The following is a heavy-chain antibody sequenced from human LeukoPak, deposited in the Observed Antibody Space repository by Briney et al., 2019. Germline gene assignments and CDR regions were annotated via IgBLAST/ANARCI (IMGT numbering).Heavy chain of an antibody. CDR2: IYYTGST. V-gene: IGHV4-39*01. CDR3: ARRDYSRTAFDP. Sequence: SETPSLTCTVSGGSISSYYWGWIRQPPGRGLEWIGSIYYTGSTYYNPSLKSRVTISVDTSKNQFSLKLSSVTAADTAVYYCARRDYSRTAFDPWGQGTLVTVSS. CDR1: GGSISSYY. D-gene: IGHD2-21*01. J-gene: IGHJ5*02.